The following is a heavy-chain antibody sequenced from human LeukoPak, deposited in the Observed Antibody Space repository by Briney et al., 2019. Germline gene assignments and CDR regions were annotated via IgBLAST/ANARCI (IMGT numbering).Heavy chain of an antibody. D-gene: IGHD3-10*01. CDR2: FDPEDGET. V-gene: IGHV1-24*01. Sequence: ASVKVSCKVSGYTLTELSMHWVRQAPGKGLEWMGGFDPEDGETIYAQTFQGRVTMTEDTSTDTAYMELSSLRSEDTAVYYCVTDRIWFGEFVFDYWGQGTLVTVSS. CDR1: GYTLTELS. J-gene: IGHJ4*02. CDR3: VTDRIWFGEFVFDY.